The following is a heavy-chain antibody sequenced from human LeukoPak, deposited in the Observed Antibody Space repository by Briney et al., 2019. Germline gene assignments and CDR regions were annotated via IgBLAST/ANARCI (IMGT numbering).Heavy chain of an antibody. CDR3: ARRARGIVVVPAAMRGRADAFDI. J-gene: IGHJ3*02. D-gene: IGHD2-2*01. CDR1: GGSISSYY. Sequence: PSETLSLTCTVSGGSISSYYWSWIRQPPGKGLEWIGYIYYSGSTDYNPSLKSRVTISVDTSKNQFSLKLSSVAAADTAVYYCARRARGIVVVPAAMRGRADAFDIWGQGTMVTVSS. V-gene: IGHV4-59*08. CDR2: IYYSGST.